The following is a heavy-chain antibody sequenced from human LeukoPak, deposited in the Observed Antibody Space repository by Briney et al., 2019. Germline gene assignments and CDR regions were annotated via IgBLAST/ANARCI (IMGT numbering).Heavy chain of an antibody. J-gene: IGHJ4*02. D-gene: IGHD3-3*02. CDR3: ARSSTRLPDY. CDR1: GGSFSGYY. Sequence: SETLSLTCAVYGGSFSGYYWSWIRQPPGKGLEWIGEINHSGSTNYNPSLKSRVTISVDTSKNQFSLNLSSVTAADTAVYYCARSSTRLPDYWGKGTLVTVSS. V-gene: IGHV4-34*01. CDR2: INHSGST.